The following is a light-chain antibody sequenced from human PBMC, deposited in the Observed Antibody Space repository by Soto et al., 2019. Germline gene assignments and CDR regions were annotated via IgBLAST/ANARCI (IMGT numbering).Light chain of an antibody. J-gene: IGKJ1*01. CDR2: DAF. Sequence: EILMTQSPATLSLSPGERATLSCRASQSISSNLAWYHHKPGQAPRLLIYDAFTRATGIPARFSGSGSGTEFTLTISSLQSEDFAVYYCQQYNSWPETFGQGTKVDIK. V-gene: IGKV3-15*01. CDR3: QQYNSWPET. CDR1: QSISSN.